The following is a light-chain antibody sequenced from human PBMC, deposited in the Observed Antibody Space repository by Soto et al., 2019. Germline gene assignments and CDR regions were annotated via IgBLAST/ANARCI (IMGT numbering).Light chain of an antibody. CDR1: QDISNY. J-gene: IGKJ4*01. V-gene: IGKV1-33*01. CDR2: DAS. CDR3: QQYDNLPLT. Sequence: DIQITQSPSTLSASVGDRVTINGQASQDISNYLNWYQQKKGKAPKILIYDASNLETGVPSRFSGSGSGTDFTFSISSLQPEDIETYYCQQYDNLPLTFGGGTKVDIK.